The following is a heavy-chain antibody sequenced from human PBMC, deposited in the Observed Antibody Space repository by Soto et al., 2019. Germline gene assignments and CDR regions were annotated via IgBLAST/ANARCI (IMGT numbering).Heavy chain of an antibody. CDR3: ARDLDRTYGYQDY. V-gene: IGHV3-30-3*01. CDR1: GFTFRSYA. J-gene: IGHJ4*02. D-gene: IGHD4-17*01. CDR2: ISYDESNK. Sequence: GGSLRLSCAGSGFTFRSYAMHWVRQAPGKGLEWVAVISYDESNKNYADSVKGRFTISRDNSKNTLYLQMNSLRAEDTAVYYCARDLDRTYGYQDYWGQGALVTVSS.